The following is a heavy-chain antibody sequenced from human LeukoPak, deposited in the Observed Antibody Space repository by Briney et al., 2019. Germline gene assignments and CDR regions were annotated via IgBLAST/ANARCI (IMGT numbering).Heavy chain of an antibody. CDR3: ARDGGSFRRPFDY. J-gene: IGHJ4*02. CDR1: KFIFSDYY. D-gene: IGHD1-26*01. CDR2: IYSGGTT. V-gene: IGHV3-53*01. Sequence: PGGSLRLSCAASKFIFSDYYMSWVRQAPGKGLEWVSIIYSGGTTYYADSVKGRFTVSRDHSKNTLYLQMNSLRAEDTATYYCARDGGSFRRPFDYWGQGTLVTVSS.